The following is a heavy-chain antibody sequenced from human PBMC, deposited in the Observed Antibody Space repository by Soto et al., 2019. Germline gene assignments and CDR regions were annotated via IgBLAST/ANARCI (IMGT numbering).Heavy chain of an antibody. CDR3: AREGASGFGMDV. V-gene: IGHV4-4*07. CDR1: GGSIRSYY. CDR2: IYTSGST. D-gene: IGHD1-26*01. Sequence: SETLSLTCNVSGGSIRSYYWSWVRQPAGKPLEWIGRIYTSGSTDYNPSLKSRVSMSVDTSKNQFSLEVTSVTAADTAVYYCAREGASGFGMDVWGQGTTVTVSS. J-gene: IGHJ6*02.